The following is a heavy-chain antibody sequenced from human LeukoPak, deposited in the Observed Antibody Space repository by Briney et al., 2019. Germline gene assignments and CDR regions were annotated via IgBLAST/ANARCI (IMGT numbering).Heavy chain of an antibody. CDR1: GFTFKLYW. Sequence: PGGSLRLSCAASGFTFKLYWMHWVRQVPGKRPVWVSRINDDGSDTIYADSVRGRFTISRDDAKNTVYLQMNNLRAEDTAVYYCAKDRIQLWYYFDYWGQGTLVTVSS. CDR2: INDDGSDT. J-gene: IGHJ4*02. D-gene: IGHD5-18*01. CDR3: AKDRIQLWYYFDY. V-gene: IGHV3-74*01.